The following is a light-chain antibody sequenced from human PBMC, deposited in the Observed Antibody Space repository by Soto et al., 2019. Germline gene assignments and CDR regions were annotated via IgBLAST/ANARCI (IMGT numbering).Light chain of an antibody. V-gene: IGKV3-20*01. Sequence: ENVLTQSPGTLSLSPGERATLSCRASQSVSSSYLAWYQQKPGRAPRLLIYGASKRATGIPDRFSGSGSGTDFTLTISRLEPEDFAVYFCQQYGTSPLTFGGGTKVDIK. CDR1: QSVSSSY. CDR2: GAS. J-gene: IGKJ4*01. CDR3: QQYGTSPLT.